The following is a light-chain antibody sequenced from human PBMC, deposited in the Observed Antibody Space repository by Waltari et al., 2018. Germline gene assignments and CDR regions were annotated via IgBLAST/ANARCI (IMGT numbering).Light chain of an antibody. J-gene: IGLJ2*01. CDR3: ATWDARLTAVV. Sequence: QSVVTQSPSASGAPGQRVTISCSGNNSNIGSSTVNWYQKVPGTAPRLLIYSNDQRPSGVPDRFSASKSGTSASLAISGLQSEDEADYYCATWDARLTAVVFGGGTKVTVL. CDR2: SND. CDR1: NSNIGSST. V-gene: IGLV1-44*01.